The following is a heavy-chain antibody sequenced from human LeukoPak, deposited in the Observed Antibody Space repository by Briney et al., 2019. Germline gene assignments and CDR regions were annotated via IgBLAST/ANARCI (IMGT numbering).Heavy chain of an antibody. Sequence: SETLSLTCTVSGGSISSYYWSWIRQPPGKGLEWIGYIYYSGSTNYNPSLKSRVTISVDTSKNQFSLKLSSVTAADTAVYYCARGDYYDSSGYSNGIDYWGQGTLVTVSS. D-gene: IGHD3-22*01. CDR2: IYYSGST. CDR1: GGSISSYY. J-gene: IGHJ4*02. CDR3: ARGDYYDSSGYSNGIDY. V-gene: IGHV4-59*08.